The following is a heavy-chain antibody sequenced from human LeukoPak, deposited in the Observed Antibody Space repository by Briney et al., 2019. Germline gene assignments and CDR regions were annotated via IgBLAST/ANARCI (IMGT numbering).Heavy chain of an antibody. Sequence: GGSLRLSCAASGFTFSSYAMHWVRQAPGKGLEWVSSISSSSSDIYYADSVKGRFTISRDNAKNSLYLQMNSLRAEDTAVYYCARGEVRGRYFDWLSGAGFYWGQGTLVAVSS. V-gene: IGHV3-21*01. D-gene: IGHD3-9*01. J-gene: IGHJ4*02. CDR1: GFTFSSYA. CDR3: ARGEVRGRYFDWLSGAGFY. CDR2: ISSSSSDI.